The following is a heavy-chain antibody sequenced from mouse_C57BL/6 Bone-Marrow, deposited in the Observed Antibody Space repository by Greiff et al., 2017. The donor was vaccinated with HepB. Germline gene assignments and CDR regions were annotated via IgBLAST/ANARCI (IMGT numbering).Heavy chain of an antibody. V-gene: IGHV1-72*01. Sequence: QVQLQQPGAELVKPGASVKMSCKASGYTFTSYWMHWVKQRPGRGLEWIGGIDPNSGGTKYTEKFKSKATLTVDKPSSTAYMQLSSLTSEDSAVYYWARRVSSPFAMDYWGQGTSVTVSS. D-gene: IGHD1-1*01. CDR3: ARRVSSPFAMDY. CDR2: IDPNSGGT. CDR1: GYTFTSYW. J-gene: IGHJ4*01.